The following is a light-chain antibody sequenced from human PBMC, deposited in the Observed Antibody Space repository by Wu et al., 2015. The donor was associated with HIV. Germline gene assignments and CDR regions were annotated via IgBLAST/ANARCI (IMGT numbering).Light chain of an antibody. CDR1: PSVSNSY. CDR3: QQRLKWPPIT. J-gene: IGKJ5*01. V-gene: IGKV3D-20*02. CDR2: GAS. Sequence: EIVLTQSPGTLSLSPGERATLSCRASPSVSNSYLAWYQQKPGQAPRLLIYGASSRATGIPDRFSGGGSGTDFTLTISSLEPEDFAVYYCQQRLKWPPITFGQGTRLEIK.